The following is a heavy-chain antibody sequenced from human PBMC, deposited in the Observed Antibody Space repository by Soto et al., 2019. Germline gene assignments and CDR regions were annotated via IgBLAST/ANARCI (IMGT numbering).Heavy chain of an antibody. D-gene: IGHD3-3*01. CDR3: ARGKDLEWLLPYYMDV. V-gene: IGHV1-18*01. CDR2: ISAYNGNT. Sequence: ASVKVSCKASGYTFTSYGISWVRQAPGQGLEWMGWISAYNGNTNYAQKLQGRVTMTTDTSTSTAYMELRSLRSDDTAVYYCARGKDLEWLLPYYMDVWGKGTTVTVSS. J-gene: IGHJ6*03. CDR1: GYTFTSYG.